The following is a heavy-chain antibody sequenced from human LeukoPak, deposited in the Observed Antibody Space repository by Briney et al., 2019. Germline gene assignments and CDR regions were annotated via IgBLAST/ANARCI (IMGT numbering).Heavy chain of an antibody. CDR1: GYTFTGYY. J-gene: IGHJ4*02. CDR3: ARLNIPRGTFDY. D-gene: IGHD2-2*02. CDR2: INPDSSGR. V-gene: IGHV1-2*02. Sequence: ASVTLSCTASGYTFTGYYMHWVRQPPGQGLEWMGWINPDSSGRNYAQKFQGRVTMTRDTAISTAYMELSRQTSDDTAVYFCARLNIPRGTFDYWGQGTLVTVSS.